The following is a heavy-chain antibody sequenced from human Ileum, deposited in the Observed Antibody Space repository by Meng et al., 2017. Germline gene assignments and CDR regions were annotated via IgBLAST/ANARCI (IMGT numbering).Heavy chain of an antibody. CDR3: AHIFDS. J-gene: IGHJ4*02. Sequence: GKLQGSGPGLVAPAGTLPLTCAVSGRSISSSDWWSWVRQPPGKGLEWIAEMNLGGSPNYNPSLKSRVTMSVDKSNDHLSLQLTSVTAADTAVYYCAHIFDSWGQGTLVTVSS. CDR1: GRSISSSDW. CDR2: MNLGGSP. V-gene: IGHV4-4*02.